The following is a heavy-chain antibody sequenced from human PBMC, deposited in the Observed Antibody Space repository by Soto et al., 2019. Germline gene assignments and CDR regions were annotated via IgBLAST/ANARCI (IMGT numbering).Heavy chain of an antibody. J-gene: IGHJ6*02. V-gene: IGHV1-18*01. Sequence: QVRLVQPAAEVKKPGASVKVSCKTSGYTFIRYGITWVRQAPGQGLEWMGWISPYNDDTNYAQKFQGRVSMTADTSTKTVYLELRPMKSDDTAVYYCARGGYYDDVWGKFTYCGVDVWGRGTTVSVCS. CDR1: GYTFIRYG. D-gene: IGHD3-16*01. CDR3: ARGGYYDDVWGKFTYCGVDV. CDR2: ISPYNDDT.